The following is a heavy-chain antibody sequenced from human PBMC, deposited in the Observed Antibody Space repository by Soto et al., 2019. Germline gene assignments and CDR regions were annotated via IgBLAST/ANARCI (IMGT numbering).Heavy chain of an antibody. D-gene: IGHD6-19*01. CDR1: GGSFSGYY. Sequence: SETLSLTCAVYGGSFSGYYWSWIRQPPGKGLEWIGEINHSGSTNYNPSLKGRVTISVDTSKNQFSLKLSSVTAADTAVYYCARASPWYSSGWYGLDYWGQGTLVTVSS. CDR2: INHSGST. V-gene: IGHV4-34*01. J-gene: IGHJ4*02. CDR3: ARASPWYSSGWYGLDY.